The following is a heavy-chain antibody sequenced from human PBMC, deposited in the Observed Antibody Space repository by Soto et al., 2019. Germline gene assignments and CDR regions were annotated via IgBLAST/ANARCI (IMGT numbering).Heavy chain of an antibody. CDR3: ARGNDWKSATFDI. CDR1: GGSLTDHY. V-gene: IGHV4-59*11. CDR2: VYYSGGT. Sequence: SETLSLTCTVAGGSLTDHYCNWFRQSPGKGLHWIGYVYYSGGTNYNPSLKSRVTMSVDTSRNQFSLKLRPVTAADTAVYYCARGNDWKSATFDIWGQGTMVTVAS. J-gene: IGHJ3*02. D-gene: IGHD2-21*01.